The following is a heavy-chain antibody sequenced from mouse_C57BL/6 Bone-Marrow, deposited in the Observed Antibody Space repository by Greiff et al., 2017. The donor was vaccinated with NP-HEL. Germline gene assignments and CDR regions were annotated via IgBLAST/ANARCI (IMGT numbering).Heavy chain of an antibody. Sequence: VQLQQSGAELVKPGASVKMSCKASGYTFTTYPLEWVKQNHGKSLEWIGNFHPYNDDTEYNEKFKNKATLTVEKSSSTVYLELSRLTSDDSSVYYCARGGNYWYDFDYWGQGTTLTVSS. CDR2: FHPYNDDT. CDR3: ARGGNYWYDFDY. D-gene: IGHD2-1*01. CDR1: GYTFTTYP. V-gene: IGHV1-47*01. J-gene: IGHJ2*01.